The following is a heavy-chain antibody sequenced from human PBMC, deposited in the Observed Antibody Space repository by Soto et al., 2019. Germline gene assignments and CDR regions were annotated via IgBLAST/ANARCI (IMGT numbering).Heavy chain of an antibody. CDR2: INHGGPT. CDR3: ARGRVTNDYYYGADV. J-gene: IGHJ6*02. D-gene: IGHD2-8*01. V-gene: IGHV4-34*02. Sequence: QVQLQQWGAGLLKPSETLSLTCAVSGEPFTDHFCTWIRQAPGKGLEWIGEINHGGPTYFTPPLHSRVTLSVDTSNNQFSLVLVSLTAADTGVYYCARGRVTNDYYYGADVWGQGTTVTVSS. CDR1: GEPFTDHF.